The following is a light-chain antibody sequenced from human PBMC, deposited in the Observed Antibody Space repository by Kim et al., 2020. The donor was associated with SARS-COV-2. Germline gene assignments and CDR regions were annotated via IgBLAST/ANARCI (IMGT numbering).Light chain of an antibody. Sequence: GQKATISCSGSSSNIGNNYVSWYQQLPGTAPKLLIYDNNKRPSGIPDRFSGSKSGTSATLGITGLQTGDEADYYCGTWDSSLSPVFGGGTQLTVL. CDR3: GTWDSSLSPV. CDR1: SSNIGNNY. V-gene: IGLV1-51*01. CDR2: DNN. J-gene: IGLJ2*01.